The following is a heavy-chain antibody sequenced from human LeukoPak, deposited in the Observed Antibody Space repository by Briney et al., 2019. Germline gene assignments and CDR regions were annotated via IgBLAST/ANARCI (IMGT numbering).Heavy chain of an antibody. Sequence: SETLSLTCAVSGYSISSGYYWGWIRQPPGKGLEWIGSIYHSGSTYYNPSLKSRVTISVDTSKNQFSLKLSSVTAADTAVYYCARHWSNVLQQLVHRYFGYWGQGTLVTVSS. D-gene: IGHD6-13*01. CDR2: IYHSGST. J-gene: IGHJ4*02. CDR1: GYSISSGYY. V-gene: IGHV4-38-2*01. CDR3: ARHWSNVLQQLVHRYFGY.